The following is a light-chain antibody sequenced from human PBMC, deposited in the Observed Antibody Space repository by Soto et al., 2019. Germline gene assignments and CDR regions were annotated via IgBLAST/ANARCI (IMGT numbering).Light chain of an antibody. CDR1: QSVSSN. CDR2: GAS. CDR3: QQYNNWPPLT. V-gene: IGKV3-15*01. J-gene: IGKJ1*01. Sequence: EIVMTQSPATLSVSPGERATLSCRASQSVSSNLAWYQQKPGQAPRLLIYGASTRATGIPARFSGSVSGTEFTINISSLQSEDFAVYYCQQYNNWPPLTFGQGTKVEIK.